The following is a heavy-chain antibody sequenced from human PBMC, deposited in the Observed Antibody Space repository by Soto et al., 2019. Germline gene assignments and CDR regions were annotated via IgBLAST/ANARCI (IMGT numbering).Heavy chain of an antibody. V-gene: IGHV3-73*01. J-gene: IGHJ6*03. Sequence: GGSLRLSCAASGFTFSGSAMHWVRQASGKGLEWVGRIRSKANSYATAYAASVKGRFTISRDDSKNTAYLQMNSLKTEDTAVYYCTRGQQWLYDYYYYYMDVWGKGTTVTVSS. CDR1: GFTFSGSA. CDR2: IRSKANSYAT. CDR3: TRGQQWLYDYYYYYMDV. D-gene: IGHD6-19*01.